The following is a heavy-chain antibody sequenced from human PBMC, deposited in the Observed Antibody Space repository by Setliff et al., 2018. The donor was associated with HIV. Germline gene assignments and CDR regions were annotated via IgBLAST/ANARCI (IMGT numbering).Heavy chain of an antibody. D-gene: IGHD2-15*01. CDR3: ARTLGYCSGGSCYLDY. CDR2: FDPEDGET. Sequence: ASVKVSCKVSGYTLTELSMHWVRQAPGKGLEWMGGFDPEDGETIYAQKFQGRVTMTEDTSTDTAYMELTRLRSEDTAVYYCARTLGYCSGGSCYLDYWGQGTLVTVSS. J-gene: IGHJ4*02. CDR1: GYTLTELS. V-gene: IGHV1-24*01.